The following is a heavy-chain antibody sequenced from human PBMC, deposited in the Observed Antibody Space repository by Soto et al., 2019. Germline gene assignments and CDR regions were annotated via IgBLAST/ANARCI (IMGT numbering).Heavy chain of an antibody. D-gene: IGHD6-13*01. Sequence: SETLSLTGTVSGGSIRSDYWSWMRQPAGKGLEWMGRIYTSGSTNYNPSLNSLVTMSVDTSKNQFSLKMSSVTAADTAVYYCARDKAGIEAFDIWGQGTMVTVSS. V-gene: IGHV4-4*07. J-gene: IGHJ3*02. CDR1: GGSIRSDY. CDR2: IYTSGST. CDR3: ARDKAGIEAFDI.